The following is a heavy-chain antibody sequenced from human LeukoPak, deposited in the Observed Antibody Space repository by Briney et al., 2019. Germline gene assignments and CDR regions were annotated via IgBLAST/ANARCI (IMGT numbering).Heavy chain of an antibody. D-gene: IGHD2-2*01. CDR1: GASITSFY. CDR3: AISRSNCSSTSCYVGDYYYYMDV. V-gene: IGHV4-59*12. CDR2: IYHSGST. J-gene: IGHJ6*03. Sequence: SETLSLTCTVSGASITSFYWSWIRQPPGKGLEWIGYIYHSGSTYYNPSLKSRVTISVDRSKNQFSLKLSSVTAADTAVYYCAISRSNCSSTSCYVGDYYYYMDVWGKGTTVTVSS.